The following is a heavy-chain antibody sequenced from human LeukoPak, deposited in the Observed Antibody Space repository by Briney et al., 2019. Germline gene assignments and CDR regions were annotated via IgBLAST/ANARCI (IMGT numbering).Heavy chain of an antibody. D-gene: IGHD2-15*01. Sequence: GGSLRLSCAASGFSFSSYGMHWVRQAPGKGLEWVAFIRYDGSNKYYADSVKGRFTISRDNSKNTLYLQMNSLRAEDTAVYYCAKDAVATPQIDYWGQGALVTVSS. CDR1: GFSFSSYG. J-gene: IGHJ4*02. CDR2: IRYDGSNK. V-gene: IGHV3-30*02. CDR3: AKDAVATPQIDY.